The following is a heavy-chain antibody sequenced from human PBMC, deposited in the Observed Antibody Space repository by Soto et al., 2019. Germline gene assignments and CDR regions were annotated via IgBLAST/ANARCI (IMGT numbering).Heavy chain of an antibody. V-gene: IGHV3-23*01. CDR1: GFTFSSYA. CDR2: ISGTGYNT. D-gene: IGHD3-10*01. CDR3: ARDRQFSHPRGGMDV. J-gene: IGHJ6*02. Sequence: EVQLLESGGGLVRPGGSLRLSCAASGFTFSSYAMNWVRQAPGKGLEWVSAISGTGYNTYYADSLKGRFTISRDNSKNTLSLQMNSLRAEDTAVYYFARDRQFSHPRGGMDVWGQGTTVTVSS.